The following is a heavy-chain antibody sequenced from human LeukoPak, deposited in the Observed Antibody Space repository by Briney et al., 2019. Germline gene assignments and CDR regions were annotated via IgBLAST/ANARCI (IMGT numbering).Heavy chain of an antibody. CDR2: INQDGNTI. D-gene: IGHD3-10*01. J-gene: IGHJ4*02. CDR1: GFTLSNYW. CDR3: TRDSQGSRIYSADY. Sequence: GGSLTLSCAGSGFTLSNYWMSWVRQAPGKGLEGVANINQDGNTIYYVGSVKGRFTLSRDNVERSLYLQMHSLRAEDTAVYYCTRDSQGSRIYSADYWGQGALVTVSS. V-gene: IGHV3-7*04.